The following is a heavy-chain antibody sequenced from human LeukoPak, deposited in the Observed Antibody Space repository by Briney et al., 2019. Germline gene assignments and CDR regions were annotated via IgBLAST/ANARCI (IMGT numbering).Heavy chain of an antibody. D-gene: IGHD3-10*01. J-gene: IGHJ4*02. CDR1: GGSMNINDYY. CDR3: ARQTGSGLFSLP. CDR2: IYFSGGT. Sequence: SSETLSLTCSVFGGSMNINDYYWAWIRQPPGKGLEWIGSIYFSGGTYYNASLKSRVTISVDTSKNQFSLKLSSVTAADTAVYYCARQTGSGLFSLPGGQGTLVTVSS. V-gene: IGHV4-39*01.